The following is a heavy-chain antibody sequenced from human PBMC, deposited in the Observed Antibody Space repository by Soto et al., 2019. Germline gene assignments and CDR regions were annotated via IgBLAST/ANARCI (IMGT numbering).Heavy chain of an antibody. CDR2: IYYSGST. CDR3: ARMERAAGTDCWYDP. Sequence: PSETLSLTCTVSGGSISSSNFHWGWIRQPQGKGLEWIGSIYYSGSTYYSPSLKSRVTISVDTSKNQFSLKLSSVTAADTAVYYFARMERAAGTDCWYDPWGQGTLVTVSS. CDR1: GGSISSSNFH. J-gene: IGHJ5*02. V-gene: IGHV4-39*01. D-gene: IGHD6-13*01.